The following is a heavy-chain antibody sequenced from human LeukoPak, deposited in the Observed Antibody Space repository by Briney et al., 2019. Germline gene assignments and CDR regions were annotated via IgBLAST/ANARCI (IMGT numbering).Heavy chain of an antibody. CDR2: IYYSGST. V-gene: IGHV4-59*01. J-gene: IGHJ4*02. Sequence: KPSETLSLTCAVYGGSLSDFYWSWIRQPPGKGLEWIGYIYYSGSTNYNPSLKSRVTISVDTSKNQFSLKLSSVTAADTAVYYCARVSEMATITEYYFGYWGQGTLVTVSS. D-gene: IGHD5-24*01. CDR1: GGSLSDFY. CDR3: ARVSEMATITEYYFGY.